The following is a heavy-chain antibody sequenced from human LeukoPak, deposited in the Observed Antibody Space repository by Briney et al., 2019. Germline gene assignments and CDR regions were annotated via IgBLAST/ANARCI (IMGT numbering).Heavy chain of an antibody. D-gene: IGHD4-17*01. CDR2: IYPGDSDT. V-gene: IGHV5-51*01. J-gene: IGHJ3*02. Sequence: GESLKISCKGSGYSFTSYWIGWVRQMPGKGLEWMGIIYPGDSDTRYSPSFQGQVTISADKSISTAYLQWSSLKASDTAMYYCARQSLDGDYDGDAFDIWGQGTMVTVSS. CDR1: GYSFTSYW. CDR3: ARQSLDGDYDGDAFDI.